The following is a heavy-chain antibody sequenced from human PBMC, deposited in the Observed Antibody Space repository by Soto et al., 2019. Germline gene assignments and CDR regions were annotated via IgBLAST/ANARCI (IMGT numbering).Heavy chain of an antibody. Sequence: SESLSLTCAVSGYSMGSGYYWGWIRQPPGKGLEWIGSIYHSGSTYYNPSLKSRVTISVDTSKNQFSLKLSSVTAADTAVYYCARIGGSYPSVSYFDYWGQGTLVTVSS. D-gene: IGHD1-26*01. V-gene: IGHV4-38-2*01. CDR3: ARIGGSYPSVSYFDY. CDR2: IYHSGST. J-gene: IGHJ4*02. CDR1: GYSMGSGYY.